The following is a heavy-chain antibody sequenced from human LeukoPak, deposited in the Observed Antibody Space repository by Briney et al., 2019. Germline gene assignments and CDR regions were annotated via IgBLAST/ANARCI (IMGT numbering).Heavy chain of an antibody. CDR2: IYYSGST. CDR3: ARGSYTSSWYYFDY. J-gene: IGHJ4*02. V-gene: IGHV4-30-4*08. Sequence: SQTLSLTCTVSGGSISSGDYYWSWIRQPPGKGLEWIGYIYYSGSTYYNPSLKSRITISVDTPKNQFSLKLSSVTAADTAVYYCARGSYTSSWYYFDYWGQGTLVTVSS. CDR1: GGSISSGDYY. D-gene: IGHD6-13*01.